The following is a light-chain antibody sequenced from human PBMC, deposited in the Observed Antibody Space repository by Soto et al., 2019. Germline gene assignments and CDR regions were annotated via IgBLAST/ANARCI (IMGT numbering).Light chain of an antibody. V-gene: IGKV3-20*01. CDR1: QSIRGIY. CDR2: GGS. J-gene: IGKJ1*01. Sequence: EIVLTQSPGTLSLSPGERATLSCRASQSIRGIYLAWYQQKPGQAPRLLIHGGSSRATDIPDRFSGSGSGTDFTLTISRLEPEDFAVYYCQQYGSAPEGTFGQGTKVDIK. CDR3: QQYGSAPEGT.